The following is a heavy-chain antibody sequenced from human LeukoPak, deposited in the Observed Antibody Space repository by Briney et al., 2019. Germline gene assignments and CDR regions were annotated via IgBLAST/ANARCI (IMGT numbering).Heavy chain of an antibody. Sequence: GGSLRLSCAASGFTFNSYGMHWVRQAPGKGLEWVSLIWFDGSNKFYGDSVKGRFTISRGNSKNTVYLQMDNLRAEDTAMYFCAKKGDYKNYDYWGQGALVIVSS. V-gene: IGHV3-33*06. CDR3: AKKGDYKNYDY. D-gene: IGHD4-11*01. CDR2: IWFDGSNK. CDR1: GFTFNSYG. J-gene: IGHJ4*02.